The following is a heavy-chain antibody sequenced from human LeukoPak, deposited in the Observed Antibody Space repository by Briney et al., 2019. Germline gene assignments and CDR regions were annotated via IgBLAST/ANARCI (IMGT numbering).Heavy chain of an antibody. J-gene: IGHJ4*02. CDR2: IYYSGST. V-gene: IGHV4-39*07. CDR3: ARSITMIVVADYFDY. CDR1: GGSISSSSYY. D-gene: IGHD3-22*01. Sequence: SETLSLTCTVSGGSISSSSYYWGWIRQPPGKGLEWIGSIYYSGSTYYNPSLKSRVTISVDTSKNQFSLKLSSVTAADTAVYYCARSITMIVVADYFDYWGQGTLVTVSS.